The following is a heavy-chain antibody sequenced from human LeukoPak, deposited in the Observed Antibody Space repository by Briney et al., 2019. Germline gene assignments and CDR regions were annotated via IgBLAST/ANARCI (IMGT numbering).Heavy chain of an antibody. J-gene: IGHJ6*03. CDR2: INHSGST. V-gene: IGHV4-34*01. D-gene: IGHD3-3*01. CDR1: GGSISSYY. Sequence: PSETLFLTCTVSGGSISSYYWSWIRQPPGKGLEWIGEINHSGSTNYNPSLKSRVTILVDTSKNQFSLKLSSVTAADTAVYYCARRTDFWSGYYYYYMDVWGKGTTVTVSS. CDR3: ARRTDFWSGYYYYYMDV.